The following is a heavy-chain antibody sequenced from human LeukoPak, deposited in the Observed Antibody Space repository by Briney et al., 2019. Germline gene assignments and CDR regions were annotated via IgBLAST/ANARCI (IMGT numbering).Heavy chain of an antibody. V-gene: IGHV3-23*01. D-gene: IGHD5-18*01. CDR2: ISGSGGST. CDR3: AKGDTAMVTFGYYYGMDV. J-gene: IGHJ6*02. Sequence: GGSLRLSCAASGFTFTNYGMTWVRQAPGKGLEWVSAISGSGGSTYYADSVKGRFTISRDNSKNTLYLQMNSLRAEDTAVYYCAKGDTAMVTFGYYYGMDVWGQGTTVTVSS. CDR1: GFTFTNYG.